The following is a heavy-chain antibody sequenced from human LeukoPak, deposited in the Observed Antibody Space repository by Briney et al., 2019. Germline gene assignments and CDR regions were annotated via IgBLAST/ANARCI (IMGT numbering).Heavy chain of an antibody. D-gene: IGHD2-15*01. CDR1: GGSISSYY. V-gene: IGHV4-4*07. J-gene: IGHJ6*03. Sequence: SETLSLTCTVSGGSISSYYWSWIRQPAGKGLEWIGRIYTSGSTNYNPSLKSRVTMSVDTSKNQFSLKLSSVTAAATAVYYCAKQSVGNPFYYSNNMEVWGKGPTVTAS. CDR3: AKQSVGNPFYYSNNMEV. CDR2: IYTSGST.